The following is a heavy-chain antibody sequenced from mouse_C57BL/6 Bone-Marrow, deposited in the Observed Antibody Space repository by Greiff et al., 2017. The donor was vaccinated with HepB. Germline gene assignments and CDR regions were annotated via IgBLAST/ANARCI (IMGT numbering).Heavy chain of an antibody. Sequence: EVQLQQSGPELVKPGASVKISCKASGYSFTDYNMNWVKQSNGKSLEWIGVINPNYGTTSYNQKFKGKATLTVDKSSSTAYMQLNSLTSEDSAVYYCASLITTVGAPAMDYWGQGTSVTVSS. V-gene: IGHV1-39*01. D-gene: IGHD1-1*01. CDR1: GYSFTDYN. J-gene: IGHJ4*01. CDR2: INPNYGTT. CDR3: ASLITTVGAPAMDY.